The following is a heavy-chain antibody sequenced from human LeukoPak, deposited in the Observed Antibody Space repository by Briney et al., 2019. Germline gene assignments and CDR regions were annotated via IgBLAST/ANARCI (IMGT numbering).Heavy chain of an antibody. V-gene: IGHV3-72*01. CDR3: SSVYCSGGSCNSEPFVF. J-gene: IGHJ4*02. CDR1: GFTFSDHY. D-gene: IGHD2-15*01. CDR2: KRNKAKSYTT. Sequence: PGGSLRLSCAASGFTFSDHYMDWVRQGPGKGLEWVGRKRNKAKSYTTEYAASVKGRFTISRDDSKNLLYLQMNSLKTEDTAVYYCSSVYCSGGSCNSEPFVFWGQGTLVTVSS.